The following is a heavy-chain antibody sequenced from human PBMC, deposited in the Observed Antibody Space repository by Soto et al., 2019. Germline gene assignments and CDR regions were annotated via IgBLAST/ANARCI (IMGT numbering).Heavy chain of an antibody. CDR2: ISGSGGST. Sequence: PXGSLRVSGAASGFTFRSYSMSWVRQAPGKGLEWVSAISGSGGSTYYADSVKGRFTISRDNSKNTLYLQMNSLRAEDTAVYYCAKYGGYYYDSSGYSAFDIWGQGTMVTVSS. D-gene: IGHD3-22*01. CDR1: GFTFRSYS. V-gene: IGHV3-23*01. CDR3: AKYGGYYYDSSGYSAFDI. J-gene: IGHJ3*02.